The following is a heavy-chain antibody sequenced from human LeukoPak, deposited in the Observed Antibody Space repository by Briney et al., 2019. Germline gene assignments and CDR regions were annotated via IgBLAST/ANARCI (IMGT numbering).Heavy chain of an antibody. J-gene: IGHJ6*02. CDR3: ARLDSSGWYDYYGMDV. CDR2: IYPGDSDT. Sequence: GESLKISCKGSGYSFTSYWIGWVRQMPGKGLEWMGIIYPGDSDTRYSPSFQGQVTISADKSISTAYLQWSSLKASDTAMYYCARLDSSGWYDYYGMDVWGQGTTVTVSS. V-gene: IGHV5-51*01. CDR1: GYSFTSYW. D-gene: IGHD6-19*01.